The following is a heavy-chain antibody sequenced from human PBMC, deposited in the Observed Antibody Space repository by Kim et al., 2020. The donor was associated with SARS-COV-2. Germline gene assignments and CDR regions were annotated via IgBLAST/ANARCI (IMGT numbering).Heavy chain of an antibody. J-gene: IGHJ4*02. D-gene: IGHD6-13*01. V-gene: IGHV1-46*01. Sequence: AQKCQGRVTMTRDTSTSTVYMELSSLRSEDTAVYYCASASPGYSSSWYNYWGQGTLVTVSS. CDR3: ASASPGYSSSWYNY.